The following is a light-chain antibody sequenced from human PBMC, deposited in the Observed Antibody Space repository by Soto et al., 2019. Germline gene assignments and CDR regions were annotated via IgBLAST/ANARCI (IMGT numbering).Light chain of an antibody. V-gene: IGKV3-15*01. CDR1: QSVSSN. J-gene: IGKJ1*01. Sequence: EVVVTQSPATLSSFPGDRATLSCRASQSVSSNLAWFQQKPGQAPRLLIYDASTRATVIPARISGSGSGTEFTLTINSLQSEDFAVYYCQQYNHWRTFGQGTKVAIK. CDR3: QQYNHWRT. CDR2: DAS.